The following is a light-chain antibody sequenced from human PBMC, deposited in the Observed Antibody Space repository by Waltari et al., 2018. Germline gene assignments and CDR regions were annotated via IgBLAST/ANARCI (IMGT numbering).Light chain of an antibody. CDR1: SSNIGAGYD. V-gene: IGLV1-40*01. CDR2: GNT. J-gene: IGLJ2*01. Sequence: QSVLTQPPSVSGAPGQRVTISCTGSSSNIGAGYDVPWYQQLPGTAPKLLIYGNTNRPSGVPDRFSGSKSGTSASLAITGLQAEDEADYYCQSYDTSLGVVFGGGTKVTVL. CDR3: QSYDTSLGVV.